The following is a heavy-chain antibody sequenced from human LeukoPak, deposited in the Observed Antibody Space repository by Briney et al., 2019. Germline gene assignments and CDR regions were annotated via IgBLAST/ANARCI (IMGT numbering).Heavy chain of an antibody. CDR2: IFYSGSS. CDR1: GDSLNSYY. V-gene: IGHV4-59*01. D-gene: IGHD6-25*01. Sequence: LETLSLTCTVSGDSLNSYYWSWIRQPPGEGLQWIGYIFYSGSSNYNASLRSRVAISVDTSKNQFSLKLTSVTAADTAVYYCAGRAARFFDYWGQGILVTVSS. J-gene: IGHJ4*02. CDR3: AGRAARFFDY.